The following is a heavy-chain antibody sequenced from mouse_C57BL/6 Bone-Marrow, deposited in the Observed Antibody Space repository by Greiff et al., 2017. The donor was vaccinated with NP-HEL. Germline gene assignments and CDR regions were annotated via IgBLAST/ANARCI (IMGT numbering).Heavy chain of an antibody. V-gene: IGHV1-67*01. CDR2: ISTYYGDA. D-gene: IGHD2-4*01. CDR1: GYTFTDYA. Sequence: QVQLQQSGPELVRPGVSVKISCKGSGYTFTDYAMHWVKQSHAKSLEWIGVISTYYGDASYNQKFKDKATMTVDKSSSTASMELARLTSENSTVYYCAREEKIPLYYDYDEFAYWGQGTLVTVSA. J-gene: IGHJ3*01. CDR3: AREEKIPLYYDYDEFAY.